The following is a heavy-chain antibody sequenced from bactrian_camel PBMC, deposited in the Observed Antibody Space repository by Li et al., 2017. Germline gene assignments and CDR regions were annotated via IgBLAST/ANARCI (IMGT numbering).Heavy chain of an antibody. J-gene: IGHJ6*01. Sequence: DVQLVESGGGSVQAGGSLRLSCALSGFTFSRYDTSWVRQAPGKGLEWVSGINNGGDRRYYADSVTGRFTISRDNAKNTVYLQLNSLKSVDTAMYYCAKLTTANTQNTWGQGTQVTVS. CDR1: GFTFSRYD. CDR3: AKLTTANTQNT. V-gene: IGHV3S40*01. D-gene: IGHD1*01. CDR2: INNGGDRR.